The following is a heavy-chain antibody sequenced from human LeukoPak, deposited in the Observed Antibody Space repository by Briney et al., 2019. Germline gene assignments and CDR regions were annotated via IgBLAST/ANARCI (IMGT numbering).Heavy chain of an antibody. CDR2: IGTAGDT. Sequence: HPGGSLRLSCAASGFTFSSYDMHWVRQAIGKGLEWVSAIGTAGDTYYPGSVKGRFTISRENAKNSLYLQMNSLRAGDTAVYYCARGVAAGTGYYYYGMDVWGQGTTVTVSS. CDR3: ARGVAAGTGYYYYGMDV. CDR1: GFTFSSYD. D-gene: IGHD6-13*01. J-gene: IGHJ6*02. V-gene: IGHV3-13*01.